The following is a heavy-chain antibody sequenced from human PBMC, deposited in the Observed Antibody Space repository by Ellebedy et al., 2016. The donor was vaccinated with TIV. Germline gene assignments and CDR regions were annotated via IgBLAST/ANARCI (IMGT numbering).Heavy chain of an antibody. J-gene: IGHJ4*02. V-gene: IGHV3-33*08. CDR1: GFTFSSYG. CDR3: ARYAVGSYYFDY. CDR2: IWYDGSNK. Sequence: GESLKISCTASGFTFSSYGMHWVRQAPGKGLEWVAVIWYDGSNKYYTDSVKGRFSISRDSSKNTVDLQMNSLRVEDTAVYYCARYAVGSYYFDYWGQGTLVTVSS. D-gene: IGHD2-8*01.